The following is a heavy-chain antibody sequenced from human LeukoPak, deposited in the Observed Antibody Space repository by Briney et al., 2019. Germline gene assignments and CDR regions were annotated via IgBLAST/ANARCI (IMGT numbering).Heavy chain of an antibody. CDR2: IYYSGST. Sequence: SETLSLTCTVSGGSISSYYWSWIRQPPGKGLEWIGYIYYSGSTNYNPSLKSRVTISVDTSTNQFSLKLSSVTAADTAVYYCARDGASSGSYNRYYFDYWGQGTLVTVSS. CDR3: ARDGASSGSYNRYYFDY. J-gene: IGHJ4*02. V-gene: IGHV4-59*01. D-gene: IGHD1-26*01. CDR1: GGSISSYY.